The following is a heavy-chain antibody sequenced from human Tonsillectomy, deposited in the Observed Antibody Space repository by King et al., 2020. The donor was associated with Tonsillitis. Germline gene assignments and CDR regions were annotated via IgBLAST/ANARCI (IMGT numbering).Heavy chain of an antibody. Sequence: QLVQSGAEVKKPGASVRVSCKASGYTFTGYYIHWVRQAPGQGLEWMGWINPNSGGTDYAQKFQGRVTMTRDTSINTAYIELSSLRSDDTAMYYCTREKTPMIDTPVWFDPWGQGTLVTVSS. CDR3: TREKTPMIDTPVWFDP. V-gene: IGHV1-2*02. J-gene: IGHJ5*02. CDR1: GYTFTGYY. CDR2: INPNSGGT. D-gene: IGHD3-16*01.